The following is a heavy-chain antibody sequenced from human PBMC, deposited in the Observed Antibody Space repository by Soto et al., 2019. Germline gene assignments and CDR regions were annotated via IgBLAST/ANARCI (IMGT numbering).Heavy chain of an antibody. Sequence: EVQLLESGGGLVQPGGSLRLSCAASGFTFSSYAMSWVRQAPGKGLEWVSSIGGGGSSSTFYADSVEGRFTISRDNSKITLYLQMNGLRAEDTAVYYCAKWATTYGDYARYFLHWGQGTLVTVSS. V-gene: IGHV3-23*01. CDR2: IGGGGSSST. CDR1: GFTFSSYA. D-gene: IGHD4-17*01. J-gene: IGHJ1*01. CDR3: AKWATTYGDYARYFLH.